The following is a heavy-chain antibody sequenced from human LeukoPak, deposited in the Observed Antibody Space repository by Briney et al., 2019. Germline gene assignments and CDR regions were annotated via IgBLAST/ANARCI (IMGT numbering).Heavy chain of an antibody. CDR2: ISTYNGNT. D-gene: IGHD2-15*01. CDR3: ALLSSGARDY. CDR1: GYIFTTNG. Sequence: ASVKVSCKASGYIFTTNGISWVRQAPGQGLEWMGWISTYNGNTNYAQKFQGRVTITADKSTSTAYMELSSLRSEDTAVYYCALLSSGARDYWGQGTLVTVSS. V-gene: IGHV1-18*01. J-gene: IGHJ4*02.